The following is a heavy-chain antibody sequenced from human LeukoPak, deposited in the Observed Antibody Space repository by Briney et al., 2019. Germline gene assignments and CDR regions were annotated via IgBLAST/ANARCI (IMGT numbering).Heavy chain of an antibody. Sequence: SETLSLTCTVSGGSISSYYWSWIRQPPGKGLEWIGYIYYSGSTNYNPSLKSRVTISVDTSKNQFSLKLSSVTGADTAVYYCARRGSFYDTRGYYYFDSWGQGILVTVSS. CDR3: ARRGSFYDTRGYYYFDS. CDR1: GGSISSYY. J-gene: IGHJ4*02. V-gene: IGHV4-59*08. CDR2: IYYSGST. D-gene: IGHD3-22*01.